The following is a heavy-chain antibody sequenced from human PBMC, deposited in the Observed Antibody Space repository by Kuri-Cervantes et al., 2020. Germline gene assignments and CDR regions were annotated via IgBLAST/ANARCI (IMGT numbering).Heavy chain of an antibody. CDR2: IWYDGSNK. CDR1: GFTFSSYG. Sequence: GGSLRLSCAASGFTFSSYGMHWVRQAPGKGLEWVAVIWYDGSNKYYADSVKGRFTISRDNSKNTLYLQMNSLRAEDTAVYFCARGPVGDWYPDYWGQGTQVTVSS. V-gene: IGHV3-33*01. D-gene: IGHD6-13*01. CDR3: ARGPVGDWYPDY. J-gene: IGHJ4*02.